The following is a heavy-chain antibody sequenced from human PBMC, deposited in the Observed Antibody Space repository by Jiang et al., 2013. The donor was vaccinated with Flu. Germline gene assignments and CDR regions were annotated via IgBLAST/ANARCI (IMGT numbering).Heavy chain of an antibody. Sequence: KPTQTLTLTCSFSGFSLSTSGVGVGWIRQPPGKDPRSGLHSSFRYNDRRYSPSLQGRLAITKDTSKNQAVLIMTDMVPADTGTYYCARRPAAAVLTYFDSWGQGMLVTVSS. J-gene: IGHJ4*02. D-gene: IGHD6-13*01. CDR3: ARRPAAAVLTYFDS. CDR2: SFRYNDR. V-gene: IGHV2-5*01. CDR1: GFSLSTSGVG.